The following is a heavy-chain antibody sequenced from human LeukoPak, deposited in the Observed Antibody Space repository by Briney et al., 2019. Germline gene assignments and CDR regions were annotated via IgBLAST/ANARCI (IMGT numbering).Heavy chain of an antibody. D-gene: IGHD6-13*01. CDR1: GGSFSGYY. CDR2: INHSGST. V-gene: IGHV4-34*01. J-gene: IGHJ6*03. Sequence: PSETLSLTCAVYGGSFSGYYWSWIRQPPGKGLEWIGEINHSGSTNYNPSLKSRVTISVGTSKNQFSLKLSSVTAADTAVYYCAREGGSSWYSRDFYYIDVWGKGTTVTVSS. CDR3: AREGGSSWYSRDFYYIDV.